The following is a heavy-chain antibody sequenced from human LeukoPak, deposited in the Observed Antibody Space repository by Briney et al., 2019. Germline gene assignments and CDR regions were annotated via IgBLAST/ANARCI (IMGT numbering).Heavy chain of an antibody. CDR1: GFTSSDAW. Sequence: GGSLRLSCAASGFTSSDAWMSWVRQAPGKGLEWVGRIKSKTDGGTTDYAASVKGRFTISRDDSKNTLYLQMNSLKTEDTAVYYCTTRGGSFSIFDYWGQGTLVTVSS. CDR3: TTRGGSFSIFDY. J-gene: IGHJ4*02. V-gene: IGHV3-15*01. CDR2: IKSKTDGGTT. D-gene: IGHD1-26*01.